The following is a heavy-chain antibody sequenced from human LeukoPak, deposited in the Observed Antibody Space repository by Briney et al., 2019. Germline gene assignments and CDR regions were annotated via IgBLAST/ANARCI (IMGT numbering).Heavy chain of an antibody. J-gene: IGHJ6*02. V-gene: IGHV3-23*01. CDR1: GFIFSSYA. CDR3: AKNIGNFWRGYYYYGMDV. D-gene: IGHD3-3*01. Sequence: GGSLRLSCAASGFIFSSYAMSWVRQAPGKGLEWVSAISGSGGSTYYADSVKGRFTISRDNSKNTLYLQMNSLRAEDTAVYYCAKNIGNFWRGYYYYGMDVWGQGTTVTVSS. CDR2: ISGSGGST.